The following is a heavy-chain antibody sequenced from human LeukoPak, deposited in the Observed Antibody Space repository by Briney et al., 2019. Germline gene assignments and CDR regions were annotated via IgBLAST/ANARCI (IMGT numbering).Heavy chain of an antibody. J-gene: IGHJ4*02. Sequence: GGSLRLSCAASGFTFSNYGMSWVRQAPGKGLEGVSTINENAANTHYADSVKGRFTISRDNSKNTLLLQMNSLRADDTALYYCTKGDGGWYPIDYWGQGTLVIVSS. V-gene: IGHV3-23*01. CDR1: GFTFSNYG. D-gene: IGHD6-19*01. CDR2: INENAANT. CDR3: TKGDGGWYPIDY.